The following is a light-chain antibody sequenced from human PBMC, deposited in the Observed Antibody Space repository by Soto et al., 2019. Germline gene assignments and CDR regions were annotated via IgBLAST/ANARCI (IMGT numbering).Light chain of an antibody. CDR1: QGIRSY. J-gene: IGKJ3*01. CDR3: QQLNDFPFT. V-gene: IGKV1-9*01. Sequence: DIQLTQSPSFLSASIGDRVTITCRASQGIRSYLAWYQQKPGQDPKLLIYGASTLQSGVPSRFSGSGSWTEFTLTISSLQPDDSATYSCQQLNDFPFTFGPGTKVDIK. CDR2: GAS.